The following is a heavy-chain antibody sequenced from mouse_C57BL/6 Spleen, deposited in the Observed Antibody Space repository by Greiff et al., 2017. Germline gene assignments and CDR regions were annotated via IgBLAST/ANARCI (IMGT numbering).Heavy chain of an antibody. J-gene: IGHJ4*01. D-gene: IGHD2-2*01. V-gene: IGHV1-9*01. CDR2: ILPGSGST. CDR3: ATTGMRGLRLSYYAMDY. Sequence: VQLQQSGAELMKPGASVKLSCKATGYTFTGYWIEWVKQRPGHGLEWIGEILPGSGSTNYNEKFKGKATFTADTSSNTAYMQLSSLTTEDSAIYYCATTGMRGLRLSYYAMDYWGQGTSVTVSS. CDR1: GYTFTGYW.